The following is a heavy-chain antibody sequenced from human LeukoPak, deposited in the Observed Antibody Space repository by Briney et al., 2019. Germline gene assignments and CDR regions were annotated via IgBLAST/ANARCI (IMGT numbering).Heavy chain of an antibody. CDR2: ISGDGGST. D-gene: IGHD1-7*01. J-gene: IGHJ5*02. Sequence: GGSLRLSCAASGFTLYDYAVQGVRHTPGKGLEGVSLISGDGGSTYYADSVKGRFTISRDNSKNSLYLQMNSLRTEDTALYYCAKDAATTGWFDPWGEGTLVTVSS. CDR3: AKDAATTGWFDP. V-gene: IGHV3-43*02. CDR1: GFTLYDYA.